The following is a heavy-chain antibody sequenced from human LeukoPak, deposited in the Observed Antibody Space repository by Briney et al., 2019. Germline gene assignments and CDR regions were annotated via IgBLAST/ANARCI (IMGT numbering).Heavy chain of an antibody. D-gene: IGHD2-21*01. J-gene: IGHJ6*03. CDR1: GYSISSGYY. CDR2: IYHSGST. V-gene: IGHV4-38-2*02. Sequence: SETLSLTCTVSGYSISSGYYWGWIRQPPGKGLEWIGSIYHSGSTYYNPSLKSRVTISVDTSKNQFSLKLSSVIAADTAVYYCARVDWLANHYYYMDVWGKGTTVTVSS. CDR3: ARVDWLANHYYYMDV.